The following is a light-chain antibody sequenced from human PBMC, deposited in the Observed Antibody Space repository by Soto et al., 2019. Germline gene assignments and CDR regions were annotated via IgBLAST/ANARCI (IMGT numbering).Light chain of an antibody. CDR3: SSYTSSVTYV. CDR2: DVY. J-gene: IGLJ1*01. Sequence: QSVLTQPASVSGSPGQSITISCTGTSSDVGGYNSVSWYQQHPGRAPKLMIFDVYIRPSGISNRFSGSKSGNTDSLTISGLQPEDEADYYCSSYTSSVTYVFGTGTKLTVL. CDR1: SSDVGGYNS. V-gene: IGLV2-14*03.